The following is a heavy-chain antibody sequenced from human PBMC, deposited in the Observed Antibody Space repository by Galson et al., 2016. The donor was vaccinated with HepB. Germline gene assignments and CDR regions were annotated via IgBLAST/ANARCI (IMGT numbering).Heavy chain of an antibody. CDR2: ISGSTANT. CDR1: EFTFSNYA. D-gene: IGHD1-26*01. Sequence: SLRLSCAGSEFTFSNYAMNWVRQAPGKGLEWVSGISGSTANTYYAASVKGRFTISRDNSKNTLYLQMNSLRAEDRAVYYCVRAETSWVTNPLDSWGQGTMVTVPS. J-gene: IGHJ3*02. CDR3: VRAETSWVTNPLDS. V-gene: IGHV3-23*01.